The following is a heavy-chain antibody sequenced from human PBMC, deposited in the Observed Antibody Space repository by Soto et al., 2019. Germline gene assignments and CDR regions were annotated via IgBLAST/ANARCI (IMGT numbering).Heavy chain of an antibody. J-gene: IGHJ3*02. CDR1: GFTFSSYW. CDR3: ARYKWLVTRRDFDI. D-gene: IGHD6-19*01. Sequence: GGSLRLSCAASGFTFSSYWMSWVRQAPGKGLEWVANIKQDGSEKYYVDSVKGRFTISRDNAKNSLYLQMNSLRAEDTAVYYCARYKWLVTRRDFDIWGQGTMVTVSS. V-gene: IGHV3-7*03. CDR2: IKQDGSEK.